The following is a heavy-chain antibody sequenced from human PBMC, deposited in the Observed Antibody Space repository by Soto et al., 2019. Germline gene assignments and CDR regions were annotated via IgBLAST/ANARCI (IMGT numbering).Heavy chain of an antibody. CDR2: ISAYNGNT. Sequence: ASVKVSCKASGYTFTSYGISWVRQAPGQGLEWMGWISAYNGNTNYAQKLQGRVTMTTDTSTSTAYMELRSLRSDDTAVYYCARVLGLAAGIWYYYYGMDVWGQGTTVTVSS. V-gene: IGHV1-18*01. CDR3: ARVLGLAAGIWYYYYGMDV. J-gene: IGHJ6*02. D-gene: IGHD6-13*01. CDR1: GYTFTSYG.